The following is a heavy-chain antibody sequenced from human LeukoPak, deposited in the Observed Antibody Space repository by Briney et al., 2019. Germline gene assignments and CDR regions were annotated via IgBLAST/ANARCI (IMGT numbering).Heavy chain of an antibody. D-gene: IGHD3-22*01. CDR2: IYYNGIT. J-gene: IGHJ4*02. CDR3: ARSDYYDYRQIDF. V-gene: IGHV4-39*01. Sequence: SETLSLTRTVSGDSISTSNYYWGWIRQSPGKGLEWLGSIYYNGITHYNPSLKRRVTIYVDTSRNQFSLHVFSVTAADTAVFYCARSDYYDYRQIDFWGQGTLVTVSS. CDR1: GDSISTSNYY.